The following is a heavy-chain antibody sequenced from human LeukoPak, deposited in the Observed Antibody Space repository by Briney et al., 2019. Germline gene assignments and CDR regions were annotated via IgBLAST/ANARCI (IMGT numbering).Heavy chain of an antibody. J-gene: IGHJ4*02. D-gene: IGHD3-10*01. CDR2: INHSGST. CDR3: ARGRVVRGVMAY. CDR1: GGSFSGYY. V-gene: IGHV4-34*01. Sequence: SETLSLTCAVYGGSFSGYYWSWIRQPPGKGLEWIGEINHSGSTNYNPSLKSRVTISVDTSKNQFSLRLSSVTAADTAVYYCARGRVVRGVMAYWGQGTLVTVSS.